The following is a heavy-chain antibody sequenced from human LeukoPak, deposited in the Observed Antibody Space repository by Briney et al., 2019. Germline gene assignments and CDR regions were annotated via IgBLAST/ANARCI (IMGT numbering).Heavy chain of an antibody. CDR2: TWHDGGNK. Sequence: GTSLRLSCAASGFTFSNYGMHWVRQAPGKGLEWVALTWHDGGNKYYVDSVKGRFTISRDNAKNTLYLQMNSLRAEGTAVYYCARGGPEYSTSGRYGMDVWGQGTTVTVSS. J-gene: IGHJ6*02. D-gene: IGHD6-6*01. CDR1: GFTFSNYG. CDR3: ARGGPEYSTSGRYGMDV. V-gene: IGHV3-33*01.